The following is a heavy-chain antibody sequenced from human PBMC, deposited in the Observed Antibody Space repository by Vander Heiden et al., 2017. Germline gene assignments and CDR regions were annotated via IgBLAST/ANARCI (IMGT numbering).Heavy chain of an antibody. CDR1: GCTFSRYA. D-gene: IGHD4-17*01. V-gene: IGHV1-69*06. CDR2: IIPIFGTA. J-gene: IGHJ5*02. Sequence: QVQLVQSGAEVKKPGSSVTVSCKASGCTFSRYAISWVRQAPGQGLEWMGGIIPIFGTANYAQKFQGRVTITADKSTSTAYMELSSLRSEDTAVYYCARDPGYGDYDGDNWFDPWGQGTLVTVSS. CDR3: ARDPGYGDYDGDNWFDP.